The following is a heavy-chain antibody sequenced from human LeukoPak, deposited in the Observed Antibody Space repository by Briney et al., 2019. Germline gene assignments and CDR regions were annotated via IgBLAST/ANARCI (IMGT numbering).Heavy chain of an antibody. V-gene: IGHV3-23*01. CDR3: AKGGRAATSRGTFDY. J-gene: IGHJ4*02. D-gene: IGHD3-10*01. CDR2: ISGSGGST. Sequence: PGGSLILSCAASGFTFSSYAMSWVHQAPGKRLECVSAISGSGGSTYYADSVKGRFTISRDNSKNTLYLQMNSLRAEDTAVYYCAKGGRAATSRGTFDYWGQGTLVTVSS. CDR1: GFTFSSYA.